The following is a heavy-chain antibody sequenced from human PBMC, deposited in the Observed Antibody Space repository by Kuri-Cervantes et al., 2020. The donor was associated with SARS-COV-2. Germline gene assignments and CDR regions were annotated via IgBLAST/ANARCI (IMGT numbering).Heavy chain of an antibody. CDR3: ARVGVYCSSTSCYPNWFDP. Sequence: SETLSLTCAVSGYSIGSGYYWGWIRQPPGKGLEWIGSIYHSGSTYYNPSLKSRVTISVDTSKNQFPLKLSSVTAADTAVYYCARVGVYCSSTSCYPNWFDPWGQGTLVTVSS. V-gene: IGHV4-38-2*01. CDR1: GYSIGSGYY. D-gene: IGHD2-2*01. J-gene: IGHJ5*02. CDR2: IYHSGST.